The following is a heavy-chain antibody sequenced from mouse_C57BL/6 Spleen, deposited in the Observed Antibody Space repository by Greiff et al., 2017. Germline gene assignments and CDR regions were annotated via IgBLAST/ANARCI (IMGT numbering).Heavy chain of an antibody. CDR1: GYAFTNYL. CDR3: ARRDYYGSSYWDFDV. J-gene: IGHJ1*03. V-gene: IGHV1-54*01. Sequence: VQLQQSGAELVRPGTSVKVSCKASGYAFTNYLIEWVKQRPGQGLEWIGVINPGSGGTNYNEKFKGKATLTADKSSSTAYMQLSSLTSEDSAVYFCARRDYYGSSYWDFDVWGTGTTVTVSS. D-gene: IGHD1-1*01. CDR2: INPGSGGT.